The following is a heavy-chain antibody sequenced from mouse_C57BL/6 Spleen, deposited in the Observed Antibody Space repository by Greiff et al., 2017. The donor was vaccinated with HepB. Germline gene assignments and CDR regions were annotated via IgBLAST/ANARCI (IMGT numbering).Heavy chain of an antibody. CDR3: ARGGITTVVAPFDY. D-gene: IGHD1-1*01. CDR1: GFTFSDYG. Sequence: EVHLVESGGGLVKPGGSLKLSCAASGFTFSDYGMHWVRQAPEKGLEWVAYISSGSSTIYYADTVKGRFTISRDNAKNTLFLQMTSLRSEDTAMYYCARGGITTVVAPFDYWGQGTTLTVSS. V-gene: IGHV5-17*01. CDR2: ISSGSSTI. J-gene: IGHJ2*01.